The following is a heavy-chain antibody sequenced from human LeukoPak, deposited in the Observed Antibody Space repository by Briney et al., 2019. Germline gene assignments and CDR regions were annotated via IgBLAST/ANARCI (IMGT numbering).Heavy chain of an antibody. CDR1: GYTFTSYG. V-gene: IGHV1-69*13. CDR3: ARGWGSYCSSTSCYDPPGWFDP. CDR2: VIPIFGTA. Sequence: SVKVSCKASGYTFTSYGISWVRQAPGQGLEWMGGVIPIFGTANYAQKFQGRVTITADESTSTAYMELSSLRSEDTAVYYCARGWGSYCSSTSCYDPPGWFDPWGQGTLVTVSS. J-gene: IGHJ5*02. D-gene: IGHD2-2*01.